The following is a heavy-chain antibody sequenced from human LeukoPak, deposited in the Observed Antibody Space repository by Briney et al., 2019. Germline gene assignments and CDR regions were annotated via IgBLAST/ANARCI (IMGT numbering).Heavy chain of an antibody. CDR2: INAGNGNT. J-gene: IGHJ5*02. V-gene: IGHV1-3*03. CDR3: ARALWFGELSFDP. Sequence: ASVKVFCKASGYTFTSYAMHWVRQAPGQRLEWMGWINAGNGNTKYSQEFQGGVTITRDTSASTAYMELSSLRSEDMAVYYCARALWFGELSFDPWGQGTLVTVSS. CDR1: GYTFTSYA. D-gene: IGHD3-10*01.